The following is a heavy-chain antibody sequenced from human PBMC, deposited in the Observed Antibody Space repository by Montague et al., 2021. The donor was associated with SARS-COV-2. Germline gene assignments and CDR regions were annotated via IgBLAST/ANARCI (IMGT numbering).Heavy chain of an antibody. CDR1: GGSISSGSYY. D-gene: IGHD5-18*01. J-gene: IGHJ6*02. CDR2: IYTSGST. Sequence: TLSLTCTVSGGSISSGSYYWSWIRQPAGKGLEWIGRIYTSGSTNYNPSLKSRVTISVDTSKNQFSLKLSSVTAADTAVYYCARGDGVDTAMVYYYCGMDVWGQGTTVTVSS. CDR3: ARGDGVDTAMVYYYCGMDV. V-gene: IGHV4-61*02.